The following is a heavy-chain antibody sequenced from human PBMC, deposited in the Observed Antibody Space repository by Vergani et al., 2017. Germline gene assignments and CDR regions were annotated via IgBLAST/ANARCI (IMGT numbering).Heavy chain of an antibody. CDR3: ASKRGACRAAYCHSYDF. CDR2: MDYSGST. V-gene: IGHV4-39*01. Sequence: QVQLQESGPVLVKPSETLSLTCTVSGDSVISTDYHWGWIRQPPGKGLEWIGSMDYSGSTSYNPSLESRISISFETPKNPFSLRLTSVTAADTAVYYCASKRGACRAAYCHSYDFWGPGTLVGVSS. D-gene: IGHD2-15*01. CDR1: GDSVISTDYH. J-gene: IGHJ4*02.